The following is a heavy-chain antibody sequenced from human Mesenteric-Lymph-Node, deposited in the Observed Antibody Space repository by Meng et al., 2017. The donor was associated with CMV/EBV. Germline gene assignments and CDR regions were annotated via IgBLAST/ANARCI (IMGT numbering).Heavy chain of an antibody. CDR1: GYTFTGYY. CDR3: ARGYCSSTSCFLTQYYYYYGMDV. J-gene: IGHJ6*02. Sequence: ASVKVSCKASGYTFTGYYMHWVRQAPGQGLEWMGWINPNSGGTNYAQKFQGRVTMTRDTSTSTVYMELSSLRSEDTAVYYCARGYCSSTSCFLTQYYYYYGMDVWGQGTTVTVSS. V-gene: IGHV1-2*02. CDR2: INPNSGGT. D-gene: IGHD2-2*01.